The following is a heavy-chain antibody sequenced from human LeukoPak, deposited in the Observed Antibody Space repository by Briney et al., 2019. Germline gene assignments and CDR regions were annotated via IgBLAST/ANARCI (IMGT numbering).Heavy chain of an antibody. D-gene: IGHD3-3*01. CDR1: GFTFSSYS. CDR2: ISGTGSHI. J-gene: IGHJ4*02. Sequence: GGSLRLSCAASGFTFSSYSMNWVRQAPGKGLEWVSFISGTGSHIYYADSVKGRFTISRDNAKNALFLQSNSLGTEDTAVYYCARDLANDAFYDFWSGPNWGQGTLVTVSS. V-gene: IGHV3-21*01. CDR3: ARDLANDAFYDFWSGPN.